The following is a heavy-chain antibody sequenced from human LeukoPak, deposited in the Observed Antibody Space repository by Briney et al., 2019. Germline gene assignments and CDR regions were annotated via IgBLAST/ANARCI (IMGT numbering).Heavy chain of an antibody. D-gene: IGHD6-19*01. CDR1: GFAFSSYW. CDR3: ARGPSSAWSLGY. CDR2: IKQDGSEK. J-gene: IGHJ4*02. V-gene: IGHV3-7*01. Sequence: GGSLRLSCAASGFAFSSYWMSWVRQAPGKGLEWVANIKQDGSEKYYVDSVKGRLTISRDNAKNSLYLQMNSLRAEDTAIYYCARGPSSAWSLGYWGQGTLVTVSS.